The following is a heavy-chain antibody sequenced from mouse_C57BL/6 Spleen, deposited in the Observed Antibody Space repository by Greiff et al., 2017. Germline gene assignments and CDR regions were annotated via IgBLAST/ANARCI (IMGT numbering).Heavy chain of an antibody. Sequence: EVKLVESGGGLVKPGGSLKLSCAASGSTFSDYGMHWVRQAPEKGLERVAYISSGSSTIFYADTVKGRFTISRDNAKNTLFLQMTSLRSEDTAMYYCANTVVPDWYFDVWGTGTTVAVSS. CDR1: GSTFSDYG. CDR2: ISSGSSTI. D-gene: IGHD1-1*01. CDR3: ANTVVPDWYFDV. V-gene: IGHV5-17*01. J-gene: IGHJ1*03.